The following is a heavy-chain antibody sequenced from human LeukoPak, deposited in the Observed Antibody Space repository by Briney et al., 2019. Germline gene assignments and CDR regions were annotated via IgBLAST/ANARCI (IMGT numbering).Heavy chain of an antibody. Sequence: ASVKVSCKASGYTFTSYDVNWVRQATGQGLEWMGWMNPDSDNTYYAQKFQGRVTMTRNTSINTAYLELSSLRPEDTAIYYCAREGYYDSGSPPTFYFDSWGQGTLVTVSS. D-gene: IGHD3-10*01. CDR2: MNPDSDNT. CDR3: AREGYYDSGSPPTFYFDS. CDR1: GYTFTSYD. V-gene: IGHV1-8*01. J-gene: IGHJ4*02.